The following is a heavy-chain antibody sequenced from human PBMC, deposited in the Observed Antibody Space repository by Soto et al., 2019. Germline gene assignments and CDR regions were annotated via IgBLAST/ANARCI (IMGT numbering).Heavy chain of an antibody. V-gene: IGHV4-59*08. D-gene: IGHD4-17*01. CDR1: SGPDRSHN. CDR3: VRQGIDYLHGLVDV. CDR2: VYYTGDT. J-gene: IGHJ6*02. Sequence: SETLSLTCTVSSGPDRSHNWGWIRQPPGRGLEWIGYVYYTGDTAYNPSLRGRVTISADTSTNDISLTLNSVTAADTAVYYCVRQGIDYLHGLVDVWDQGTTVTVAS.